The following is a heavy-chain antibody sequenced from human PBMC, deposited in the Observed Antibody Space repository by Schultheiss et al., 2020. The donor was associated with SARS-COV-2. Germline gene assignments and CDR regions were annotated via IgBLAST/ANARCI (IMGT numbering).Heavy chain of an antibody. V-gene: IGHV1-18*01. J-gene: IGHJ6*03. D-gene: IGHD2-15*01. CDR2: INPNSGGT. Sequence: ASVKVSCKASGYTFTSYGISWVRQAPGQGLEWMGWINPNSGGTNYAQKFQGRVTMTRDTSTSTVYMELSSLRSEDTAVYYCARDELPRNMWDYYYYYMDVWGKGTTVTVSS. CDR1: GYTFTSYG. CDR3: ARDELPRNMWDYYYYYMDV.